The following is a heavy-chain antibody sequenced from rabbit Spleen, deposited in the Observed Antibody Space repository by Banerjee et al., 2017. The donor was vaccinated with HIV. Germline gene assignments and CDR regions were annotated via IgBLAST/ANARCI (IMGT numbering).Heavy chain of an antibody. CDR3: ARDVFNYAYAFDL. D-gene: IGHD6-1*01. CDR1: GFDLSSYYY. V-gene: IGHV1S40*01. Sequence: QSLEESGGDLVKPGASLTLTCKASGFDLSSYYYMCWVRQAPGKGLEWIACIYGDSSSIWYASWAKGRFTISKSSSSTVTLQMTSLTAADTATYFCARDVFNYAYAFDLWGPGTLVTVS. CDR2: IYGDSSSI. J-gene: IGHJ4*01.